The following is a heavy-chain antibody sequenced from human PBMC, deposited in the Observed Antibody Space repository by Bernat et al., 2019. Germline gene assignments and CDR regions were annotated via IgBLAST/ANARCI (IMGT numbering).Heavy chain of an antibody. CDR2: IFSKSEK. CDR1: GFSLSNARMG. V-gene: IGHV2-26*01. J-gene: IGHJ4*02. CDR3: ARMFRPFYSSSWYYFDY. D-gene: IGHD6-13*01. Sequence: QFTLKESGLVLVKPTETLTLTCTVSGFSLSNARMGVSWLRQPPGKALEWLAHIFSKSEKSYSTSLKSRLTISKDTSKRQVVLTMPNMDPVDTATYYCARMFRPFYSSSWYYFDYWGQGTLVTVSS.